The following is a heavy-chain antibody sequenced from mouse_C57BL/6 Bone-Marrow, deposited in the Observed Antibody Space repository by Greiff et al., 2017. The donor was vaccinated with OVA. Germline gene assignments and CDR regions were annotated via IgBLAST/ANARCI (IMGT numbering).Heavy chain of an antibody. J-gene: IGHJ4*01. Sequence: QVHVKQPGAELVKPGASVKLSCKASGYTFTSYWMHWVKQRPGQGLEWIGMIHPNSGSTNYNEKFKSKATLTVDKSSSTAYMQLSSLTSEDSAVYYCARVYDGPYYAMDYWGQGTSVTVSS. CDR3: ARVYDGPYYAMDY. CDR1: GYTFTSYW. D-gene: IGHD2-3*01. V-gene: IGHV1-64*01. CDR2: IHPNSGST.